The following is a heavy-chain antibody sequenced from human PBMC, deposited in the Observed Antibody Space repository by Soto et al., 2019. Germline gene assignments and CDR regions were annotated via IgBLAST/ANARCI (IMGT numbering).Heavy chain of an antibody. D-gene: IGHD4-4*01. CDR2: IYYSGST. V-gene: IGHV4-39*01. J-gene: IGHJ4*02. Sequence: SETLSLTCTVYCGSITSSSSYWGWIRQPPGKRLEWIGSIYYSGSTYYNPSLNSRVTISVDTSKNQFSVKLSSVTAADTAVYYSARPHQDDSKSKGLPGLWGQGTLVTVSS. CDR1: CGSITSSSSY. CDR3: ARPHQDDSKSKGLPGL.